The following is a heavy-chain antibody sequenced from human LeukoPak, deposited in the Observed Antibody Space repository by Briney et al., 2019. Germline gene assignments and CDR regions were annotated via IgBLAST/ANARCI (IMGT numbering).Heavy chain of an antibody. D-gene: IGHD5-12*01. CDR2: ISNSSSYI. Sequence: GGSLRLSCAASGFTFSSYSMNWVSQAPGKGLEWVSYISNSSSYIYYADSMKGRFTISRDNDKNSLYLQMNSQRAEDTAVYYCARVEGNIVTTTEGYFDYWGQGTLVTVSS. CDR1: GFTFSSYS. CDR3: ARVEGNIVTTTEGYFDY. J-gene: IGHJ4*02. V-gene: IGHV3-21*01.